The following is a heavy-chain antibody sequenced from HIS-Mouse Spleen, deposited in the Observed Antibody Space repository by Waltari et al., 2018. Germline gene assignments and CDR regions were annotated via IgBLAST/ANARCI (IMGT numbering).Heavy chain of an antibody. V-gene: IGHV3-21*01. D-gene: IGHD7-27*01. CDR2: ISSSSSYI. Sequence: EVQLVQSGGGLVKPGGSLTLPCAASGFTLSSHSMNWVRQAPGKGLEWVSSISSSSSYIYYADSVKGRFTISRDNAKNSLYLQMNSLRAEDTAVYYCARRLLTGDAFDIWGQGTMVTVSS. CDR3: ARRLLTGDAFDI. CDR1: GFTLSSHS. J-gene: IGHJ3*02.